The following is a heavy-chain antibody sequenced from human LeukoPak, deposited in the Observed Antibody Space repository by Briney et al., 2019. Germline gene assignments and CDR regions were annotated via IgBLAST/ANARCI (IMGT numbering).Heavy chain of an antibody. CDR2: INSDGSSR. V-gene: IGHV3-74*01. CDR3: AKNRGGSYYSGSDY. D-gene: IGHD1-26*01. J-gene: IGHJ4*02. CDR1: GFTFSNYW. Sequence: GGSLRLSCAASGFTFSNYWMHWVRQAPGKGLVWVSRINSDGSSRNYADSVKGRFTISRDNSKNTLYLQMNSLRAEDTAVYYCAKNRGGSYYSGSDYWGQGTLVTVSS.